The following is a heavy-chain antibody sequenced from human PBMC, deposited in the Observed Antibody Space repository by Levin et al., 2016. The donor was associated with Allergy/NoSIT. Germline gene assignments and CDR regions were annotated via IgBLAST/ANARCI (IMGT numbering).Heavy chain of an antibody. Sequence: RQAPGKGLEWIGYIYYSGSTYYNPSLKSRVTISVDTSKNQFSLKLSSVTAADTAVYYCARVMRSYCGGDCYWHAFDIWGQGTMVTVSS. CDR3: ARVMRSYCGGDCYWHAFDI. D-gene: IGHD2-21*02. J-gene: IGHJ3*02. V-gene: IGHV4-31*02. CDR2: IYYSGST.